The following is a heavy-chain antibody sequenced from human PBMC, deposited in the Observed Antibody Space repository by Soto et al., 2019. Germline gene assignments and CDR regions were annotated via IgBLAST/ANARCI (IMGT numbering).Heavy chain of an antibody. CDR1: GDSVSSNSAA. D-gene: IGHD7-27*01. CDR2: TYYRSKWYN. V-gene: IGHV6-1*01. Sequence: SQTLSLTCAIPGDSVSSNSAAWNWIRQSPSRGLEWLGRTYYRSKWYNDYAVSVKGRITINPDTSKNQFSLQLNSVTPEDTAVYYCARLPNWGGYYYYGMDVWGQGTTVTVSS. CDR3: ARLPNWGGYYYYGMDV. J-gene: IGHJ6*02.